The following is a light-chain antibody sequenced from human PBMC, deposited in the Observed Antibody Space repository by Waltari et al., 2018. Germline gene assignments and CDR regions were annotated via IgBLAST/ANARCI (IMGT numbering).Light chain of an antibody. CDR3: SSYAGSNKVI. CDR2: EVS. CDR1: SDDVGVFNY. V-gene: IGLV2-8*01. Sequence: QSALTQPPSASGSPGQSVTISCTVTSDDVGVFNYVPWYQQFPGKPPKLIIYEVSKRPSGVPDRVSGSKSGNTAALTVSGIQAEDDADYHCSSYAGSNKVIFGGGTKLTVL. J-gene: IGLJ2*01.